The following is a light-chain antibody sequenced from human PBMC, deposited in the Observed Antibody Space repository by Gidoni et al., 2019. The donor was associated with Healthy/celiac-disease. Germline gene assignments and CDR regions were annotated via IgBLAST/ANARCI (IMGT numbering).Light chain of an antibody. CDR3: QQYNNWPY. J-gene: IGKJ5*01. V-gene: IGKV3-15*01. Sequence: EIVMTQSPATLSVSPGERATLSCRASQSVSSNLAWYQQKPGQAPRLLIYGASTRATGITARLSGSGSGTEFTLTISSLKSEDFAVYYCQQYNNWPYFGQGTRLEIK. CDR1: QSVSSN. CDR2: GAS.